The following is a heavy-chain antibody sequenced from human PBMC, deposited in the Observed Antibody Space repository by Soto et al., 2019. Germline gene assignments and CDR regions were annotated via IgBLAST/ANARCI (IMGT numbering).Heavy chain of an antibody. CDR2: IKQDGSEK. V-gene: IGHV3-7*01. Sequence: EVQLVESGGGLVQPGGSLRLSCAASGFTFREYWMSWVRQAPGKGLEWVANIKQDGSEKYYVGSVRGRFTISRDNAKNSLYLQMNSLRAEDTAVYYCARAPPGWEGGIDYWGQGTLVTVSS. CDR1: GFTFREYW. D-gene: IGHD1-26*01. CDR3: ARAPPGWEGGIDY. J-gene: IGHJ4*02.